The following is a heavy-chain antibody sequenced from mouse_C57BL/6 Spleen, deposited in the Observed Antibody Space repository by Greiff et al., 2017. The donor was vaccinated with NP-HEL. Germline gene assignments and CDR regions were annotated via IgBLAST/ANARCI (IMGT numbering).Heavy chain of an antibody. V-gene: IGHV5S21*01. Sequence: EVMLVESGEGLVKPGGSLKLSCAASGFTFSSYAMSWVRQTPEKRLEWVAYISSGGGYTYYADTLKGRFTMSRDNARNTLYLQMSSLTSEDTAVYYCAREGWVYDDWFAYWGQGTLVTVAA. CDR2: ISSGGGYT. CDR1: GFTFSSYA. D-gene: IGHD2-14*01. CDR3: AREGWVYDDWFAY. J-gene: IGHJ3*01.